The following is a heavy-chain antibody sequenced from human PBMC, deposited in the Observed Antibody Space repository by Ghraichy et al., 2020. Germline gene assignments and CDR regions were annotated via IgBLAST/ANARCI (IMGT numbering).Heavy chain of an antibody. D-gene: IGHD2-15*01. V-gene: IGHV4-39*01. J-gene: IGHJ4*02. Sequence: SETLSLTCTVSGGSISSSSYYWGWIRQPPGKGLEWIGSIYYSGSTYYNPSLKSRVTISVDTSKNQFSLKLSSVTAADTAVYYCAFARSGEIDYWGQGTLVTVSS. CDR3: AFARSGEIDY. CDR1: GGSISSSSYY. CDR2: IYYSGST.